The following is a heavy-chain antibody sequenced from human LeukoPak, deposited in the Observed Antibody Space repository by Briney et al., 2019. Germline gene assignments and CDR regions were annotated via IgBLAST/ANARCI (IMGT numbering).Heavy chain of an antibody. CDR3: ARGLSYDSSGFYFDY. J-gene: IGHJ4*02. V-gene: IGHV4-59*12. CDR1: GGSISTYY. D-gene: IGHD3-22*01. CDR2: IYHSGST. Sequence: SETLSLTCTVSGGSISTYYWNWIRQPPGKGLEWIGYIYHSGSTYYNPSLKSRVTISVDRSKNQFSLKLSSVTAADTAVYYCARGLSYDSSGFYFDYWGQGTLVTVSS.